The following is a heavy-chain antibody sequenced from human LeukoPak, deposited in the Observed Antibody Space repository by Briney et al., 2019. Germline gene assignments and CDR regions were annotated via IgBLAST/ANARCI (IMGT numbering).Heavy chain of an antibody. D-gene: IGHD2-21*01. CDR3: AKQPYNYYYLDV. J-gene: IGHJ6*03. CDR2: ISYDGSNK. CDR1: GFTFSSYA. Sequence: GRSLRLSCAASGFTFSSYAMHWVRQAPGKGLEWVAVISYDGSNKYYADSVKGRFTISRDNSNYMLFLHMNNLRAEDTAIYYCAKQPYNYYYLDVWGKGTTVTVSS. V-gene: IGHV3-30*04.